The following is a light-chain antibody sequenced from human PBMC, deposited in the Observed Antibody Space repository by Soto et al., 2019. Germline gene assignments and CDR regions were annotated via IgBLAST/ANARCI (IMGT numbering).Light chain of an antibody. CDR3: QRYNAY. V-gene: IGKV1-5*01. Sequence: DIQMTQSPSTLSASVGDRVTITCRASRSISTWLAWYQKKPGKAPRLLIYDASTLESGVPSRFSGSGSGTEFTLTISSPQPVDFATYFCQRYNAYLGRGTKVDIK. CDR1: RSISTW. CDR2: DAS. J-gene: IGKJ4*01.